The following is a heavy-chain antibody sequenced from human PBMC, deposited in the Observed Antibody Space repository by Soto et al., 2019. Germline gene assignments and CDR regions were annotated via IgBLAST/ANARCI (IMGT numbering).Heavy chain of an antibody. Sequence: SETLSLTCAVYGGSFSGYYWSWIRQHPGKGLEWIGYIYYSGSTYYNPSLKSRVTISVDKSKNQFSLKLSSVTAADTAVYYCARSPDSSGYYPRWYYYGMDVWGQGTTVTVS. J-gene: IGHJ6*02. CDR2: IYYSGST. CDR1: GGSFSGYY. V-gene: IGHV4-34*01. D-gene: IGHD3-22*01. CDR3: ARSPDSSGYYPRWYYYGMDV.